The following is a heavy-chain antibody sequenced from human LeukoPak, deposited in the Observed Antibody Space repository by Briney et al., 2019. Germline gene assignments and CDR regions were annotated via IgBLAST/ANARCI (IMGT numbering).Heavy chain of an antibody. CDR2: ISYDGSNK. Sequence: GGSLRLSCAASGFTFSSYAMHWVRQAPGKGLEWVAVISYDGSNKYYADSVKGRFTISRDNSKNTLYLQMNSLRAEDTAVSYCAREFTGDAFDIWGQGTMVTVSS. V-gene: IGHV3-30*04. CDR1: GFTFSSYA. D-gene: IGHD1-14*01. CDR3: AREFTGDAFDI. J-gene: IGHJ3*02.